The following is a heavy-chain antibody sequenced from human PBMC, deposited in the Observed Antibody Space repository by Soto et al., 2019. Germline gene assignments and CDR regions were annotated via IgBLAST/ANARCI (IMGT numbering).Heavy chain of an antibody. D-gene: IGHD1-26*01. V-gene: IGHV3-23*01. J-gene: IGHJ4*02. CDR2: ISGSGVST. CDR1: GFTFSNYA. CDR3: AKDTWVAYFDY. Sequence: GSLRLSCAASGFTFSNYAMSWVRQAPGKGLEWVSAISGSGVSTYYADSVKGRFTISRDNSKNTLYLQMNSLRAEDTAVYYCAKDTWVAYFDYWGQGTLVTVSS.